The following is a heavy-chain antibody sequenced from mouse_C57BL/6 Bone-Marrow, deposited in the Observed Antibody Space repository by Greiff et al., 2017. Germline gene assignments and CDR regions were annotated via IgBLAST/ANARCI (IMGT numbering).Heavy chain of an antibody. V-gene: IGHV1-5*01. CDR1: GYTFTSYW. J-gene: IGHJ3*01. CDR3: SYDGYYDWVWFAY. Sequence: VQLQQSGTVLARPGASVKMSCKTSGYTFTSYWMHWVKQRPGQGLEWIAAIYPGNSDTSYNQKFKGKAKLTAVTSASTAYMELSSLTNEDSAVYYCSYDGYYDWVWFAYWGQGTLVTVSA. CDR2: IYPGNSDT. D-gene: IGHD2-3*01.